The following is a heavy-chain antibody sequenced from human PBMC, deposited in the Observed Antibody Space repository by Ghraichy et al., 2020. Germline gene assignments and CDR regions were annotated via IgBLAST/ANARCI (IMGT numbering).Heavy chain of an antibody. CDR2: IYHSGST. CDR1: GYSISSGYY. D-gene: IGHD6-19*01. J-gene: IGHJ4*02. V-gene: IGHV4-38-2*01. Sequence: SQTLSLTCAVSGYSISSGYYWGWIRQPPGKGLEWIGSIYHSGSTYYNPSLKSRVTISVDTSKNQFSLKLSSVTAADTAVYYCARVRDSSGWYRSPFYFEYWGQGTLVTVSS. CDR3: ARVRDSSGWYRSPFYFEY.